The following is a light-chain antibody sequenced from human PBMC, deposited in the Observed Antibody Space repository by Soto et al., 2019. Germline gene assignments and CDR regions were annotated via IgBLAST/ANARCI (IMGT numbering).Light chain of an antibody. CDR1: SSDVGRYNL. Sequence: QSALTQPASVSGSPGQSITLSCTGSSSDVGRYNLVSGYQHHPGKAPKLIIYEAIKRPSGISDRFSGSKSGNTASLTISGLQAEDEADYYCCSYGGYSTFVVFGGGTKLTVL. CDR3: CSYGGYSTFVV. J-gene: IGLJ2*01. V-gene: IGLV2-23*02. CDR2: EAI.